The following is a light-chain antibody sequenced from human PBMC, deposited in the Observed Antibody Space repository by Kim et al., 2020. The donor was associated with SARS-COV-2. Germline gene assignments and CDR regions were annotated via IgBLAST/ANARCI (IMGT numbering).Light chain of an antibody. CDR1: SNDVGGYNL. CDR2: EVS. V-gene: IGLV2-23*02. CDR3: CSYAGSTTFYV. Sequence: QSITISCTGTSNDVGGYNLVSWYQRHPGKAPKLIIYEVSKGPSGVSNRFSGSKSGNTASLTISGLQAEDEADYYCCSYAGSTTFYVFGTGTKVTVL. J-gene: IGLJ1*01.